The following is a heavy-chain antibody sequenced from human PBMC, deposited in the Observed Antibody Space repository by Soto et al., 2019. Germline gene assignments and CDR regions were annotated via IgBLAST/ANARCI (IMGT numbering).Heavy chain of an antibody. CDR1: GDSSSTGSSS. Sequence: SEAPFLTYHVSGDSSSTGSSSLNWIRQPPGQGLEWIGYLYHHGSAYYNPYLKSRVTISVDTSKNQFSLKLTSVTAADTAVYYCARDKITGLFDYWGQGTLVTVSS. V-gene: IGHV4-30-2*01. D-gene: IGHD2-8*02. CDR2: LYHHGSA. J-gene: IGHJ4*02. CDR3: ARDKITGLFDY.